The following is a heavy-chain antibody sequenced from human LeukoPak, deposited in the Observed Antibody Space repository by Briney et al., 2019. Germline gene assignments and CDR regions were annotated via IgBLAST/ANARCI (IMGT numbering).Heavy chain of an antibody. Sequence: SETLSLTCTVSGDSISSGDYYWNCIRQPAGKRLEWIGRISTSGTPNYNPSFRGRLTISIDTSKNQFSLNLRSVTAAETGIYYCARGPYWGQGTLVTVSS. CDR1: GDSISSGDYY. CDR3: ARGPY. CDR2: ISTSGTP. J-gene: IGHJ4*02. V-gene: IGHV4-61*02.